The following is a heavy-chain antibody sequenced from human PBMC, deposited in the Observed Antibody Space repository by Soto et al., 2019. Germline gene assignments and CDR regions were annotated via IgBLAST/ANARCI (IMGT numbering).Heavy chain of an antibody. D-gene: IGHD6-6*01. Sequence: QVQLVQSGAEVKKPGSSVKVSCKASGGTFSSYAISWVRQAPGQGLEWMGGIIPIFGTANYAQKFQGRVTITADESTSTAYMALSSLRSEDTAVYYCAIAGHEYSSLSYAFDIWGQGTMVTVSS. CDR3: AIAGHEYSSLSYAFDI. V-gene: IGHV1-69*01. CDR2: IIPIFGTA. J-gene: IGHJ3*02. CDR1: GGTFSSYA.